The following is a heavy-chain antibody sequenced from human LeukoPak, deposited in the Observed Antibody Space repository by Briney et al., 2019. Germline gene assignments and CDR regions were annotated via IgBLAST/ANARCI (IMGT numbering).Heavy chain of an antibody. CDR1: GFTFSSYA. V-gene: IGHV3-23*01. CDR2: ISGSGGGT. CDR3: AKIRSEVVVAATNY. D-gene: IGHD2-15*01. Sequence: GGSLRLSCAASGFTFSSYAMSWVRQAPGKGLEWVSAISGSGGGTYYADSVKGRFTISRDNSKDTLFLQMDSLRAEDTAVYYCAKIRSEVVVAATNYWGQGTLVSVSS. J-gene: IGHJ4*02.